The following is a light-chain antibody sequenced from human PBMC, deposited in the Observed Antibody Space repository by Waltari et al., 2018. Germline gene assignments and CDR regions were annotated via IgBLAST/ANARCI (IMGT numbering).Light chain of an antibody. CDR2: YKSDSEM. J-gene: IGLJ3*02. V-gene: IGLV5-37*01. CDR1: RDTNVVDFI. Sequence: HPVLIQPPSSTAPSAESARHTCTLPRDTNVVDFILHRYQQKPGSPPRFLLYYKSDSEMAQGSGVASRFSGSKDASANAGILLISGLQSEDEADYYCMFWPNNVWVFGGGTRLTVL. CDR3: MFWPNNVWV.